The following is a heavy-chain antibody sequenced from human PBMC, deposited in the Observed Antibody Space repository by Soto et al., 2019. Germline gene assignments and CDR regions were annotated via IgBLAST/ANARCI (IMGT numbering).Heavy chain of an antibody. V-gene: IGHV4-31*03. CDR3: ARDGYYYGSGSPDDAFDI. Sequence: SETLCLTCTVSGGSISSGCDYWSWIRQQPGKGLEWIGYIYYSGSTYYNPSLKSRVTISVDTSKNQFSLKLSSVTAADTAVYYCARDGYYYGSGSPDDAFDIWGQGTMVTVSS. D-gene: IGHD3-10*01. CDR1: GGSISSGCDY. CDR2: IYYSGST. J-gene: IGHJ3*02.